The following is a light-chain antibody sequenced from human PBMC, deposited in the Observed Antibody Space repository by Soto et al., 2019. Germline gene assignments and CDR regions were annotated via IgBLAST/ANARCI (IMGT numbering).Light chain of an antibody. CDR1: TSDVGSYSL. J-gene: IGLJ1*01. Sequence: QSALTQPASVSGSPGQSITISCTGTTSDVGSYSLVSWYQQHPGKAPKLMIYEGTKRPSGVSNRFSGSKSGNTASLTISGLQAEDEADYHCSSYTSGSSHYVFGTGTKVTVL. CDR2: EGT. CDR3: SSYTSGSSHYV. V-gene: IGLV2-14*02.